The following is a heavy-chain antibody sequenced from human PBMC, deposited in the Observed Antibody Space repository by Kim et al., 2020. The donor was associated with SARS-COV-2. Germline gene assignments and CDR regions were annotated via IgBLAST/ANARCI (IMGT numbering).Heavy chain of an antibody. Sequence: ASVKVSCKASGYTFTGYYMHWVRQAPGQGLEWMGWINPNSGGTNYAQKFQGRVTMTRDTSISTAYMELSRLRSDDTAVYYCARANLVAARLLYYYYGMDVWGQGTTVTVSS. V-gene: IGHV1-2*02. CDR3: ARANLVAARLLYYYYGMDV. CDR2: INPNSGGT. D-gene: IGHD6-6*01. J-gene: IGHJ6*02. CDR1: GYTFTGYY.